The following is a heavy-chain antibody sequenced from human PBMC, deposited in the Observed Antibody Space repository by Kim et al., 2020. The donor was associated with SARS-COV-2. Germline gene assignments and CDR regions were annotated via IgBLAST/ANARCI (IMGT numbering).Heavy chain of an antibody. D-gene: IGHD4-17*01. CDR2: AYYSGST. CDR3: ARLRTTSY. V-gene: IGHV4-39*01. J-gene: IGHJ4*02. Sequence: SETLSLTCTVSGDSITSNIYYWGWIRQPPGKGLEWIGSAYYSGSTYYNPSLKSRVTISVDTSKNQFSLNLTSVTAEDTAVYYCARLRTTSYLGQGTLVTVSS. CDR1: GDSITSNIYY.